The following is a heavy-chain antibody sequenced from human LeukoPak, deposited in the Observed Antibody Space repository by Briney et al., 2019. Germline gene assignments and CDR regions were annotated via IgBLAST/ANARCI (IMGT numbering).Heavy chain of an antibody. CDR1: GDSVSGFY. CDR3: VLAPNSNWFDF. Sequence: SETLSLTCSVSGDSVSGFYWNWIRQSPVTGLEWIGNIHYSGNSNYNPSLKSRVTMSIDTSRNQFFLKLNSVTAADTAVYYCVLAPNSNWFDFWGQGTQVTVSS. CDR2: IHYSGNS. V-gene: IGHV4-59*08. J-gene: IGHJ5*01. D-gene: IGHD2-8*01.